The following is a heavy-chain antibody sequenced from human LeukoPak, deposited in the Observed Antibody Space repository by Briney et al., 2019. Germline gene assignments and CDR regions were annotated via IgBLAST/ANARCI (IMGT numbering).Heavy chain of an antibody. D-gene: IGHD6-13*01. Sequence: SVKVSCKASGGTFSSYAISWVRQAPGQGLEWMGGVIPIFGTANYAQKFQGRVTITTDESTSTAYMELSSLRSEDTAVYYCARWVAAAHYGPYYYMDVWGKGTTVTVSS. CDR1: GGTFSSYA. CDR2: VIPIFGTA. V-gene: IGHV1-69*05. J-gene: IGHJ6*03. CDR3: ARWVAAAHYGPYYYMDV.